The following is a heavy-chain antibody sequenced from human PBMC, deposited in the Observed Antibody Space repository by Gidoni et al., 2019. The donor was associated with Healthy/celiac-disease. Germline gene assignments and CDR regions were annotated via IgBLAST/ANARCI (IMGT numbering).Heavy chain of an antibody. Sequence: QVQLQQWGAGLFKPSETLSLTCAVYGGSFSGYYWSWIRQPPGKGLEWIGQINNSGRTNYNPSLKSRVTISVDTSKNQFSLKLSSVTAADTAVYYCARGLRGRFDYWGQGTLVTVSS. CDR2: INNSGRT. D-gene: IGHD3-16*01. J-gene: IGHJ4*02. CDR1: GGSFSGYY. CDR3: ARGLRGRFDY. V-gene: IGHV4-34*01.